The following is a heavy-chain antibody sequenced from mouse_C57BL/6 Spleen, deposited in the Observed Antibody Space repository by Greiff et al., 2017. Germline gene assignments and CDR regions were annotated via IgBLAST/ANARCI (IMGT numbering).Heavy chain of an antibody. V-gene: IGHV1-7*01. D-gene: IGHD2-1*01. CDR2: INPSSGYT. CDR3: ARCGYDNYGYFDD. J-gene: IGHJ2*01. Sequence: QVHVKQSGAELAKPGASVKLSCTASGYTFTGYWMHWVKQRPGQGLEWIGYINPSSGYTKYNQKFKDKATLTADKSSSTAYMQRSSLTYEDSAVYYCARCGYDNYGYFDDWGQGTTLTVSS. CDR1: GYTFTGYW.